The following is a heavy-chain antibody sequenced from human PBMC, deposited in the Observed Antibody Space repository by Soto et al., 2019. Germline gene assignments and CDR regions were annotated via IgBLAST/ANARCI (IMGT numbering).Heavy chain of an antibody. J-gene: IGHJ4*02. CDR2: ISGSGGST. CDR1: GVTLSSYA. D-gene: IGHD3-3*01. Sequence: HPXGSLRLSCLASGVTLSSYAKSWVRQAPGKGLEWVSAISGSGGSTYYADSVKGRFTISRDNSKNTLYLQMNSLRAEDTAVYYCAKTDYDFWSGYYMGYDYKGQGTLVTVSS. CDR3: AKTDYDFWSGYYMGYDY. V-gene: IGHV3-23*01.